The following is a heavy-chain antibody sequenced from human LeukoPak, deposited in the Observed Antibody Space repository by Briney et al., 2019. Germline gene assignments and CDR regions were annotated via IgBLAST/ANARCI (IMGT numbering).Heavy chain of an antibody. CDR3: ARESVATITDQSFLFDY. J-gene: IGHJ4*02. V-gene: IGHV3-7*01. CDR1: GFTFSSYW. D-gene: IGHD5-12*01. Sequence: GGSLRLSCAASGFTFSSYWMSWVRQAPGKGLEWVANIKQGGSEKYYVDSVKGRFTISRDNAKNSLYLQMNSLRAEDTAVYYCARESVATITDQSFLFDYWGQGTLVTVSS. CDR2: IKQGGSEK.